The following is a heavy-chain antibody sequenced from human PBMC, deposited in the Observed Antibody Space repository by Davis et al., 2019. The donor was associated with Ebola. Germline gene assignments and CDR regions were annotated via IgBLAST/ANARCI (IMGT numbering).Heavy chain of an antibody. J-gene: IGHJ4*02. Sequence: GESLKISCAASGFSFSIYGMNWVRQAPGKGLEWVAITWYDGSKKYYADSVKGRFTISRDNSKNTLYLQMNSLKAEDTAVYYCVRTTYGAPEYWGQGTLVTVSS. D-gene: IGHD4-17*01. CDR1: GFSFSIYG. CDR2: TWYDGSKK. V-gene: IGHV3-33*01. CDR3: VRTTYGAPEY.